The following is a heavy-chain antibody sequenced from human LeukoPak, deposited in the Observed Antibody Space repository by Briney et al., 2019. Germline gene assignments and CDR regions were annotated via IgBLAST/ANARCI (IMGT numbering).Heavy chain of an antibody. D-gene: IGHD3-9*01. CDR3: AKDFSADWLQFSHMAV. J-gene: IGHJ6*03. CDR1: GFTFDDYT. V-gene: IGHV3-43*01. Sequence: GGSLRLSCAASGFTFDDYTMHWVRQAPGKGLEWVSLIRWDGGSTYYADSVKGRFTISRDNSKNSLYLQMDSLRTEDTALYFCAKDFSADWLQFSHMAVWGKGTTVTVSS. CDR2: IRWDGGST.